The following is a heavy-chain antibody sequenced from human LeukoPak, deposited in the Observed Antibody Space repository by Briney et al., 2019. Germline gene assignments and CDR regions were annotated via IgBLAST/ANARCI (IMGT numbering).Heavy chain of an antibody. CDR2: INEDGSTT. CDR1: GLTFSSHW. V-gene: IGHV3-74*01. CDR3: VRDLGGRSGH. Sequence: GGSLRLSCAAPGLTFSSHWMHWVRQAPGKGLVWVSRINEDGSTTNYADSVKGRSTIFRDNAKNTLYLQMNSLRAEDTAVYYCVRDLGGRSGHWGQGTLVTVSS. D-gene: IGHD1-26*01. J-gene: IGHJ4*02.